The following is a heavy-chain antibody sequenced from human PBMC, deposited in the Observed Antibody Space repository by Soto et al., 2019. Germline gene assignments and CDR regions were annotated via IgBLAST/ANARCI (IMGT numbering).Heavy chain of an antibody. V-gene: IGHV1-69*06. D-gene: IGHD3-10*01. CDR3: ATKSLPGFGESDY. CDR1: GGTFSSYA. CDR2: IIPIFGTA. J-gene: IGHJ4*02. Sequence: QVQLVQSGAEVKKPGSSVKVSCKASGGTFSSYAISWVRQAPGQGLEWMGGIIPIFGTANYAQKFQGRVTITADKSTSTAYMELSSLRSDDKAVYYCATKSLPGFGESDYCGQGTLVTVSS.